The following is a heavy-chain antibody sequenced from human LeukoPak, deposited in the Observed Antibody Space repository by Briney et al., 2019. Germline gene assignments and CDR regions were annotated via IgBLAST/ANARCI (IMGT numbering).Heavy chain of an antibody. CDR3: AKDEGWNYADY. J-gene: IGHJ4*02. Sequence: GGSLRLSCAASGFTFSSYAMTWVRQPPGKGLEWVSTISGSGGRTYYADSVKGRFTISRDDSKNTLYLQMSSLRAEDTAVYYCAKDEGWNYADYWGQGTLVTVSS. V-gene: IGHV3-23*01. CDR1: GFTFSSYA. CDR2: ISGSGGRT. D-gene: IGHD1-7*01.